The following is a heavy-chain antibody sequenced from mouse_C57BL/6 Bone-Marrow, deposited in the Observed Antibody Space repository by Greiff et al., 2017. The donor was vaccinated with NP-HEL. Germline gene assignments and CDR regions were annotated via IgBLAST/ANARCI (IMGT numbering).Heavy chain of an antibody. Sequence: QVQLQQPGAELVMPGASVKLSCKASGYTFTSYWMHWVKQRPGQGLEWIGEIDPSDSYTNYNQKFKGKSTLTVDKSSITAYMQLSSLTSEDSAVYYCAREEDYDYFDYWGQGTTLTVSS. V-gene: IGHV1-69*01. J-gene: IGHJ2*01. CDR2: IDPSDSYT. CDR3: AREEDYDYFDY. D-gene: IGHD2-4*01. CDR1: GYTFTSYW.